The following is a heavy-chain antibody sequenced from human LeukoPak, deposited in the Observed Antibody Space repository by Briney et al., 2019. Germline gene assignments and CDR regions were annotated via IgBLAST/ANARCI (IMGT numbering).Heavy chain of an antibody. CDR1: GFTVSSNY. CDR2: IYSGGST. CDR3: ARDLYCSSTSCSAGGY. J-gene: IGHJ4*02. D-gene: IGHD2-2*01. V-gene: IGHV3-53*01. Sequence: GGSLRLSCAASGFTVSSNYMSWVRQAPGKGLEWVSVIYSGGSTYYADSVKGRFTISRDNSKNTLYHQMNSLRAEDTAVYYCARDLYCSSTSCSAGGYWGQGTLVTVSS.